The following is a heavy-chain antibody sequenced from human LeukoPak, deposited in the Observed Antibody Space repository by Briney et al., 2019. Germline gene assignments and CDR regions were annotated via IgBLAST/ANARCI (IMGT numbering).Heavy chain of an antibody. CDR1: GGTFSSYA. D-gene: IGHD2-15*01. CDR2: ISAYNGNT. Sequence: ASVRVSCKASGGTFSSYAISWVRQAPGQGLEWMGWISAYNGNTNYAQKLQGRVTMTTDTSTSTAYMELRSLRSDDTAVYYCARDSAAPDYFDYWGQGTLVTVSS. V-gene: IGHV1-18*01. J-gene: IGHJ4*02. CDR3: ARDSAAPDYFDY.